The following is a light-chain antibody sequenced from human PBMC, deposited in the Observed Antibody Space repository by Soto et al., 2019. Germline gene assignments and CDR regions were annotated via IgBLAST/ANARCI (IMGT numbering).Light chain of an antibody. CDR3: AAWDDSLTGDV. Sequence: HSVLTQPPSASGTPGQRVTISCSGSSSNSGSNTVNWYQQRPGTAPKLLIYSNNQRPSGVPARFSGSKSGTSASLAISGIQSEDEDAYYCAAWDDSLTGDVFGPGPTVTV. J-gene: IGLJ1*01. V-gene: IGLV1-44*01. CDR2: SNN. CDR1: SSNSGSNT.